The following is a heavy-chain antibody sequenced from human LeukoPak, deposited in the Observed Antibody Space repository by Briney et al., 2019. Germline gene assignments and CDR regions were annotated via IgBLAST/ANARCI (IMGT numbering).Heavy chain of an antibody. Sequence: PGGSLGLSCAASGFTFSSYGMHWVRQAPGKGLEWVAFIRYDGSNKYYADSVKGRFTISRDNSKNTLYLQMNSLRAEDTAVYYCVREVLYYYGAERLFWFDPWGQGTLVTVSS. J-gene: IGHJ5*02. CDR1: GFTFSSYG. CDR3: VREVLYYYGAERLFWFDP. CDR2: IRYDGSNK. V-gene: IGHV3-30*02. D-gene: IGHD3-10*01.